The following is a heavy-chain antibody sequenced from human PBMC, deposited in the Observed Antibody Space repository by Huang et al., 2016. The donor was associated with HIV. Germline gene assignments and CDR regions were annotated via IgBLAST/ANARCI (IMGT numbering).Heavy chain of an antibody. J-gene: IGHJ5*02. CDR3: ASGQRMRESDIVATIPVS. V-gene: IGHV1-3*01. CDR1: GYNFTSRG. D-gene: IGHD5-12*01. Sequence: QVHLVQSGPEVKKPGASVKVSCKASGYNFTSRGLHWVRQAPGQRLEWMGYINPGKGNTKYSPKFQYRVTLTRDISANTAYRQLSRLTSEDTAVYYCASGQRMRESDIVATIPVSWGQGALVTVSS. CDR2: INPGKGNT.